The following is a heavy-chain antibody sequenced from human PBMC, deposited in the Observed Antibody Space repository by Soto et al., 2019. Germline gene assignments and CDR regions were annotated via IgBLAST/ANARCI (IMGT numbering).Heavy chain of an antibody. J-gene: IGHJ6*02. Sequence: QITLKESGPTLVKPTQTLTLTCTFSGFSLSNSGVGVGWIRQPPGKAREWLALIYWDDDKRYSPSLTSRLTINKDTSKHQVVLTMTNMDPVDTATYYCAHVLVVVANYGMDVWGQGTTVTVSS. D-gene: IGHD2-15*01. V-gene: IGHV2-5*02. CDR3: AHVLVVVANYGMDV. CDR1: GFSLSNSGVG. CDR2: IYWDDDK.